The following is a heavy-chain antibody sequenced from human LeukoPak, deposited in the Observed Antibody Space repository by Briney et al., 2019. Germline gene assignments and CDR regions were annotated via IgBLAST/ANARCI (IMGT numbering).Heavy chain of an antibody. J-gene: IGHJ4*02. Sequence: GASVKVSCKASGYTFTSYGISWVRQAPGQGLEWMGWISAYNGNTNYAQKLQGRVTMTTDTSTSTAYMELRSLRSDDTAVYYCARAHSVGKYQLLFSWSVEHAPFDYWGQGALVTVSS. D-gene: IGHD2-2*01. CDR1: GYTFTSYG. CDR3: ARAHSVGKYQLLFSWSVEHAPFDY. V-gene: IGHV1-18*01. CDR2: ISAYNGNT.